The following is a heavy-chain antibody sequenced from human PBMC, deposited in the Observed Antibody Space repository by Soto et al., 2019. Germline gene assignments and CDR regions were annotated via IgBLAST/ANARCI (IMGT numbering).Heavy chain of an antibody. Sequence: LSHTLSLTCVISGDSVSSNSAGWNWIRQSPSRGLEWLGRTYYKSKWNNDYALSVKSRITXXXDXXXNXFXXXLHSVTPEDTAVYYCTGITWFRGMDVWGQGTPVTVSS. D-gene: IGHD3-10*01. CDR1: GDSVSSNSAG. J-gene: IGHJ6*02. V-gene: IGHV6-1*01. CDR2: TYYKSKWNN. CDR3: TGITWFRGMDV.